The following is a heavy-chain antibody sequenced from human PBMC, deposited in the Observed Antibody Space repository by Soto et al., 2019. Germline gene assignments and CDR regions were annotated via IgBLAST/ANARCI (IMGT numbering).Heavy chain of an antibody. CDR2: ISGSGGST. D-gene: IGHD3-10*01. V-gene: IGHV3-23*01. J-gene: IGHJ5*02. CDR1: GFTFSSYA. Sequence: GGSLRLRCAASGFTFSSYAMSWGRQAPGEGLEWVSAISGSGGSTYYADSVKGRFTISRDNSKNTLYLQMNSPRAEDTAVYYCARDHYGSGSYQNWFDPWGQGTLVTFSS. CDR3: ARDHYGSGSYQNWFDP.